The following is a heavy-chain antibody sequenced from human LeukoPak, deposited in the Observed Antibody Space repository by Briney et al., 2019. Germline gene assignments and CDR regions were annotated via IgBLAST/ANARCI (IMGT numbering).Heavy chain of an antibody. CDR3: ATDRAITSGSTLGLRY. V-gene: IGHV1-24*01. Sequence: ASVKVSCKVSGYTFTELSMHWVRQAPGKGLEWMGGFDPEDGETIYAQKFQGRVTMTEDTSTDTAYMELSSLRSEDTAVYYCATDRAITSGSTLGLRYWGQGTLVTVSS. CDR2: FDPEDGET. D-gene: IGHD3-10*01. CDR1: GYTFTELS. J-gene: IGHJ4*02.